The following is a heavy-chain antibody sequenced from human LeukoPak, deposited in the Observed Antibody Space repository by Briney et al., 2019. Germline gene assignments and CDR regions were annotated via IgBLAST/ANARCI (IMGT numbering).Heavy chain of an antibody. CDR3: ARGEWYYDFWSGYYKDY. D-gene: IGHD3-3*01. Sequence: SETLSLTCTVSGGSISSGSYYWSWIRQPAGKGLEWIGRIYTSGSTNYNPSLKSRVTISVDTSKNQFSLKLSSVTAADTAVYYCARGEWYYDFWSGYYKDYWGQGTLVTVSS. CDR1: GGSISSGSYY. CDR2: IYTSGST. V-gene: IGHV4-61*02. J-gene: IGHJ4*02.